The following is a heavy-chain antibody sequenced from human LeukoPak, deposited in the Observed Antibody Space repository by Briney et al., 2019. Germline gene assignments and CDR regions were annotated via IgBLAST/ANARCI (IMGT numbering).Heavy chain of an antibody. CDR2: IYTSGST. J-gene: IGHJ5*02. D-gene: IGHD3-22*01. CDR3: ARGNGDYYDSSGYYLRFDP. CDR1: GGSISSGSYY. Sequence: SETLSLTCTVSGGSISSGSYYWSWIRQPAGKGLEWIGRIYTSGSTNYNPSLKSRVTISVDTSKNQFSLKLSSVTAADTAVYYCARGNGDYYDSSGYYLRFDPWGQGTLVTVSS. V-gene: IGHV4-61*02.